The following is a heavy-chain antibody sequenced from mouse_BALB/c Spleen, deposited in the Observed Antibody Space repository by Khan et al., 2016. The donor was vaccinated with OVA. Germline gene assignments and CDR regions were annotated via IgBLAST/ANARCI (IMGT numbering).Heavy chain of an antibody. D-gene: IGHD1-1*02. CDR2: IWSSGIT. CDR3: ARNRNGDFDY. Sequence: QVQLQQSGPGLVQPSQSLSITCTVSGFSLTNYGVHWVRQSPGKGLEWLGVIWSSGITDYNATFISRLSITRDISKSQVFFKMNSLQANDTAIYYCARNRNGDFDYWGQGTTLTVSS. J-gene: IGHJ2*01. CDR1: GFSLTNYG. V-gene: IGHV2-2*02.